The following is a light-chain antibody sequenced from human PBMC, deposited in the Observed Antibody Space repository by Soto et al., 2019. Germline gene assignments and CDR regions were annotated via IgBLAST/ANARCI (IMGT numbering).Light chain of an antibody. CDR2: EVS. Sequence: QSALTQPPSASGSPGQSVTISCTGTSSDVGGYNYVSWYQQHPGKAPKLMIYEVSKRPSGVPDRFSGSKSGNTASLTVSGLQAEDDADYYCSSYAGSNVFGTGTKLTVL. CDR1: SSDVGGYNY. CDR3: SSYAGSNV. J-gene: IGLJ1*01. V-gene: IGLV2-8*01.